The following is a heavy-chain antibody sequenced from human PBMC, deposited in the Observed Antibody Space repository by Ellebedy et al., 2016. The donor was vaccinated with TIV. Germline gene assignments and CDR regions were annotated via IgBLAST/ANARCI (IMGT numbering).Heavy chain of an antibody. Sequence: AASVKVSCKASGYTFSDHNLHWVRQAPGQGLEWMGWINPNSGDTEYAQKFQGRVTMTRDTSISTAYMELSWLRSDDTAVYYCARGCSSISCSGDYYYSMVFWGQGTTVTVSS. CDR3: ARGCSSISCSGDYYYSMVF. CDR1: GYTFSDHN. J-gene: IGHJ6*02. D-gene: IGHD2-2*01. V-gene: IGHV1-2*02. CDR2: INPNSGDT.